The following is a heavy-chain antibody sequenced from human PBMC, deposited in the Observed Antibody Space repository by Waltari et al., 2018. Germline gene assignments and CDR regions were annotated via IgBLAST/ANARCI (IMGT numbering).Heavy chain of an antibody. V-gene: IGHV4-34*01. Sequence: QVQLQQWGAGLLKPSETLSLTCAVYCGSFSGYYWSWIRQPPGKGLEWIGEINHRGSTNYHPSLKSRVTISVDTSKNQFSLKLSSVTAADTAVYYCARHGRGYSGWFDPWGQGTLVTVSS. CDR1: CGSFSGYY. D-gene: IGHD5-12*01. CDR3: ARHGRGYSGWFDP. J-gene: IGHJ5*02. CDR2: INHRGST.